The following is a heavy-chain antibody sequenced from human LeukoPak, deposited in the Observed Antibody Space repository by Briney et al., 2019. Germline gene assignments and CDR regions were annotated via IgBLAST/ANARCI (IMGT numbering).Heavy chain of an antibody. Sequence: GASVKVSCKASGYTFTSYYMHWVRQAPGQGLEWIGIINPSEADTAYAQKFQGRVTVTMDTSTSTVYMELSALTSEDTALYFCSLGATDYWGQGTLVTVSS. CDR1: GYTFTSYY. V-gene: IGHV1-46*01. CDR3: SLGATDY. CDR2: INPSEADT. J-gene: IGHJ4*02. D-gene: IGHD1-26*01.